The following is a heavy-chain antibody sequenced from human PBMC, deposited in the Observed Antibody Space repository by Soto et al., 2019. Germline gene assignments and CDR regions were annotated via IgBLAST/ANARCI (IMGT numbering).Heavy chain of an antibody. Sequence: PGGSLRLSCAASAFTFSTYAMHWVRQAPGKGLEWVAFISFDGGHINYADSVKGRFSVSRDNSKNTLYLQMDSLRAEDTAVYYCVKPRAEVSSVDASFDVWGQGTMVTVSS. V-gene: IGHV3-30*18. CDR1: AFTFSTYA. D-gene: IGHD6-6*01. CDR3: VKPRAEVSSVDASFDV. J-gene: IGHJ3*01. CDR2: ISFDGGHI.